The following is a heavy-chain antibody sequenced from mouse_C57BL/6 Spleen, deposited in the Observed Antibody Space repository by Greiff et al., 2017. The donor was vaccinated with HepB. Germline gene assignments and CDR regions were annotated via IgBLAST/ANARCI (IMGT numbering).Heavy chain of an antibody. CDR2: IHPNSGST. D-gene: IGHD1-1*01. V-gene: IGHV1-64*01. Sequence: VQLQQPGAELVKPGASVKLSCKASGYTFTSYWMHWVKQRPGQGLEWIGMIHPNSGSTNYNEKFKSKATLTGDKSSSTAYMQLSSLTSENSAVYYCTRETTTVVARDYIDYWGQGTTLTVSS. J-gene: IGHJ2*01. CDR1: GYTFTSYW. CDR3: TRETTTVVARDYIDY.